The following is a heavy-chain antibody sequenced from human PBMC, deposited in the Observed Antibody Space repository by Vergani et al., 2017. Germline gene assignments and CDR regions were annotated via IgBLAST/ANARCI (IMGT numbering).Heavy chain of an antibody. V-gene: IGHV1-8*01. CDR2: MNPNSGNT. CDR1: GYTFTSYD. CDR3: ARVGGSSSWFWNYYYYMDV. D-gene: IGHD6-13*01. J-gene: IGHJ6*03. Sequence: QVQLVQSGAAVKKPGASVKVSCKASGYTFTSYDINWVRQATGQGLEWMGWMNPNSGNTGYAQKFQGRVTMTRNTSISTAYMELSSLRSEDTAVYYCARVGGSSSWFWNYYYYMDVWGKGTTVTVSS.